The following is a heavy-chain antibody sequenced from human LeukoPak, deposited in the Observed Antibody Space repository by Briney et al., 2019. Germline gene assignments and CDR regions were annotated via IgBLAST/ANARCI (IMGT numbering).Heavy chain of an antibody. V-gene: IGHV3-30*18. CDR1: GFTFSSYG. D-gene: IGHD2-2*01. CDR2: ISYDGSKK. J-gene: IGHJ4*02. Sequence: QAGGSLRLSCAASGFTFSSYGMHWVRQAPGKGLEWVAVISYDGSKKYYADSVKGRFTISRDNSKNTLYLQMNSLRAEDTAVYNCAKDGGSSSTYASYWGQGTLVTVSS. CDR3: AKDGGSSSTYASY.